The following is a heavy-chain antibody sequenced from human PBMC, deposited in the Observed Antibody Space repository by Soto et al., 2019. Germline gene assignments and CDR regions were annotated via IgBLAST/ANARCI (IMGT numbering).Heavy chain of an antibody. CDR2: ISGSGGST. CDR1: GFTFSSYA. D-gene: IGHD3-22*01. V-gene: IGHV3-23*01. Sequence: GGSLRLSCAASGFTFSSYAMSWVRQAPGKGLEWVSAISGSGGSTYYADSVKGRFTISRDNSKNTLYLQMNSLRAEDTAVYYCAALGGVVVITVDAFDIRAQGTTVTVSS. J-gene: IGHJ3*02. CDR3: AALGGVVVITVDAFDI.